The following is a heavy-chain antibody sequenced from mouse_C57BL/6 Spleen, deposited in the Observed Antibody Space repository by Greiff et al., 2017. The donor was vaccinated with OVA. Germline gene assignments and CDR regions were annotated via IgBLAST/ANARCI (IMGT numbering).Heavy chain of an antibody. CDR3: ARRDYDYFDY. CDR2: IYPGDGDT. Sequence: VMLVESGAELVKPGASVKISCKASGYAFSSYWMNWVKQRPGKGLEWIGQIYPGDGDTNYNGKFKGKATLTADKSSSTAYMQLSSLTSEDSAVYFCARRDYDYFDYWGQGTTLTVSS. J-gene: IGHJ2*01. V-gene: IGHV1-80*01. CDR1: GYAFSSYW. D-gene: IGHD2-4*01.